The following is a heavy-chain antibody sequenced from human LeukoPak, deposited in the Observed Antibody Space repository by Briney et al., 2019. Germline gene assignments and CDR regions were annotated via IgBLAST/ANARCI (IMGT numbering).Heavy chain of an antibody. V-gene: IGHV1-2*02. D-gene: IGHD3-10*01. J-gene: IGHJ4*02. CDR3: ARVPITMVRGVGGY. Sequence: GASVKVSCKASGYTFTGYYMHWVRQAPGQGLECMGWINPNSGGTNYAQKFQGRVTMTRDTSISTAYMELSRLRPDDTAVYYCARVPITMVRGVGGYWGQGTLVTVSS. CDR1: GYTFTGYY. CDR2: INPNSGGT.